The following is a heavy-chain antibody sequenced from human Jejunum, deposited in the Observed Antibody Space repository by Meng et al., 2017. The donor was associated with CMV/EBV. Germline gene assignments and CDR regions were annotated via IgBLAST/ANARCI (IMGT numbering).Heavy chain of an antibody. CDR2: IGVAGDT. CDR3: SRVHPSYFGMDV. V-gene: IGHV3-13*01. Sequence: CAASGFTFSSYDMHWVRQTTGKGLEWVSTIGVAGDTYYIGSVKGRFTISRETAKNSLYLQMNSLRAGDTAVYYCSRVHPSYFGMDVWGQGTTVTVSS. CDR1: GFTFSSYD. J-gene: IGHJ6*02.